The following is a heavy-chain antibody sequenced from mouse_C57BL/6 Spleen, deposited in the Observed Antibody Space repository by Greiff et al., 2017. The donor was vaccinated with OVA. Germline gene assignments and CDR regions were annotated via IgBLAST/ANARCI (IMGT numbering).Heavy chain of an antibody. Sequence: LQESGAELARPGASVKLSCKASGYTFTSYGISWVKQRTGQGLEWIGEIYPRSGNTYYNEKFKGKATLTADKSSSTAYMELRSLTSEDSAVYFCARVADYAMDYWGQGTSVTVSS. J-gene: IGHJ4*01. CDR3: ARVADYAMDY. V-gene: IGHV1-81*01. CDR2: IYPRSGNT. D-gene: IGHD1-1*01. CDR1: GYTFTSYG.